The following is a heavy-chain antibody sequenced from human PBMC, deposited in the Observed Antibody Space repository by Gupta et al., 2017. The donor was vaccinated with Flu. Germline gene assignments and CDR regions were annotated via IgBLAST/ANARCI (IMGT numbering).Heavy chain of an antibody. Sequence: EVQLVEYGGGLVQPGGSLRLSCAASGFTFSSYEMTWVRQAPGKGLEWVSYISSSGSTRYYADSVKGRFTISRDNAKNSLYLQMNSLRAEDTAVYYWARARGYSSSWYSYWGQGTLVTVSS. V-gene: IGHV3-48*03. J-gene: IGHJ4*02. CDR3: ARARGYSSSWYSY. CDR1: GFTFSSYE. CDR2: ISSSGSTR. D-gene: IGHD6-13*01.